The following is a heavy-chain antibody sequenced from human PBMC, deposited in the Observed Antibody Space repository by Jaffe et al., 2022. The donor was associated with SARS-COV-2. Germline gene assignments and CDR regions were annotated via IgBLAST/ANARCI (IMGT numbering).Heavy chain of an antibody. CDR1: GGSISSSSYY. D-gene: IGHD2-2*01. CDR2: IYYSGST. Sequence: QLQLQESGPGLVKPSETLSLTCTVSGGSISSSSYYWGWIRQPPGKGLEWIGSIYYSGSTYYNPSLKSRVTISVDTSKNQFSLKLSSVTAADTAVYYCARQRKDIVVVPAARNAFDIWGQGTMVTVSS. CDR3: ARQRKDIVVVPAARNAFDI. J-gene: IGHJ3*02. V-gene: IGHV4-39*01.